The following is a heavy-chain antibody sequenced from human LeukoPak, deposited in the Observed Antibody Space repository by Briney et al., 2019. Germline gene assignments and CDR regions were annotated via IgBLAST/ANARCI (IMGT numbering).Heavy chain of an antibody. D-gene: IGHD3/OR15-3a*01. V-gene: IGHV1-2*02. Sequence: ASVKVSCKASGYTFTGYYMHWVRQAPGQGLEWMGWINPNSGGTKYAQKFQDRVTMNRDTSITTAYMELSRLTSDDTAIYYCARIMEYYDFTPRGFDIWGQGTMVAVSS. CDR1: GYTFTGYY. CDR3: ARIMEYYDFTPRGFDI. CDR2: INPNSGGT. J-gene: IGHJ3*02.